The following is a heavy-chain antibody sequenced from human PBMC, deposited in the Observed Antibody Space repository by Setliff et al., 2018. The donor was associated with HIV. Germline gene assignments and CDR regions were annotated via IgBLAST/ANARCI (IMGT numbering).Heavy chain of an antibody. J-gene: IGHJ5*02. Sequence: LRLSCAASGFTFNNYAMHWVRQAPGKGPKCVAVISDDGSTKHYGDSVKGRFTISRDNSKNTLYLEVSSLRAEDTAVYYCVRDDTNGPNSLDPWG. CDR1: GFTFNNYA. D-gene: IGHD2-8*01. V-gene: IGHV3-30*04. CDR2: ISDDGSTK. CDR3: VRDDTNGPNSLDP.